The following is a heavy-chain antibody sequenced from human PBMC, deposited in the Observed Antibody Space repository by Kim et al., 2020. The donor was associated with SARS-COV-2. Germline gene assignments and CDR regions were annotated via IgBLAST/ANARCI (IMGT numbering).Heavy chain of an antibody. V-gene: IGHV3-48*03. CDR1: GFTFSSYE. Sequence: GGSLRLSCATSGFTFSSYEINWVRQAPGKGLEWVSYIRSSGSTIYYVDSVKGRFTISRDNSKNSLYLQMNSLRAEDTAVYYCARDAYYDFWSGFNPGKYYYYMDVWGNGATVTPSS. CDR2: IRSSGSTI. CDR3: ARDAYYDFWSGFNPGKYYYYMDV. D-gene: IGHD3-3*01. J-gene: IGHJ6*03.